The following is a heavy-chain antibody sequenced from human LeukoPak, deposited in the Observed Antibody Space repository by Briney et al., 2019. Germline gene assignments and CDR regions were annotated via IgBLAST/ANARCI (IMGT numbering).Heavy chain of an antibody. J-gene: IGHJ4*02. CDR1: GITVSSYW. CDR3: APCGDTPY. D-gene: IGHD2-2*02. CDR2: ISGSGGST. V-gene: IGHV3-23*01. Sequence: GGSLRLSCAASGITVSSYWMHWVRQVPGKGLAWVSAISGSGGSTYYADSVKGRFTISRDNSKNTLYLQMNSLRAEDTAVYYCAPCGDTPYWGQGTLVTVSS.